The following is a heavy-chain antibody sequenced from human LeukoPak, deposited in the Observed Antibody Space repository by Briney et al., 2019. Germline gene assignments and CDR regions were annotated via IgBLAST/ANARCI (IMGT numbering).Heavy chain of an antibody. CDR1: GDSIRSYY. V-gene: IGHV4-59*01. CDR3: ATNYAVAGPYYFDY. J-gene: IGHJ4*02. CDR2: IYYSGST. Sequence: SETLSLTCTVSGDSIRSYYRSWIRQPPGKGLEWIGYIYYSGSTNYNPSLKSRVTISLDTSKNQFSLKLNSVTAADTAVYYCATNYAVAGPYYFDYWGQGTLITVSS. D-gene: IGHD6-19*01.